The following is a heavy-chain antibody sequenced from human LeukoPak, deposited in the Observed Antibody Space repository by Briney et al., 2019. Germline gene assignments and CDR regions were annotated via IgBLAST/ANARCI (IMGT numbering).Heavy chain of an antibody. J-gene: IGHJ4*02. CDR2: INHSGST. Sequence: SETLSLTCAVYGRSFSGYYWSWIRQPPGKGLEWIGEINHSGSTNYNPSLKSRVTISVDTAKNQFSLKLSSVTAADTAVYYCARGPSVFTMVRGVIIFDYWGQGTLVTVSS. D-gene: IGHD3-10*01. CDR1: GRSFSGYY. V-gene: IGHV4-34*01. CDR3: ARGPSVFTMVRGVIIFDY.